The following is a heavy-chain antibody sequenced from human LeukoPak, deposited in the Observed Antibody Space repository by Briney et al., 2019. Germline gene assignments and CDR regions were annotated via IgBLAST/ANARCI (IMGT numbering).Heavy chain of an antibody. D-gene: IGHD2-8*02. CDR2: IYYSGST. CDR3: ARQSGWWLGGEVDFL. Sequence: SETLSLTCTVSGGSISSSSYYWGWIRQPPGKGLEWIGSIYYSGSTYYNPSLKSRVTISVDTSKNQFSLKLSSVTAADTAVYYCARQSGWWLGGEVDFLWGQGTLVTVSS. CDR1: GGSISSSSYY. V-gene: IGHV4-39*01. J-gene: IGHJ4*02.